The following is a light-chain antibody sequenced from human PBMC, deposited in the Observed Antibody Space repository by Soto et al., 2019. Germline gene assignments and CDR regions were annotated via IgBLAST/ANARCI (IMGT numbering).Light chain of an antibody. CDR3: ETWDSRV. J-gene: IGLJ3*02. V-gene: IGLV4-60*02. CDR1: SGHSSYI. CDR2: LEGSGSY. Sequence: QSVLTQSSSASASLGSSVKLTCTLSSGHSSYIIAWHQQQPGKAPRYLMKLEGSGSYNKGSGVPDRFSGSSSGADRYLTISNLQFEDEADYYCETWDSRVFGGGTKSPS.